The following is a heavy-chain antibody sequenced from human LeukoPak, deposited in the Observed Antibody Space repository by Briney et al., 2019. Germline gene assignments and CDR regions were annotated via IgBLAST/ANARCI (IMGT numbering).Heavy chain of an antibody. J-gene: IGHJ4*02. D-gene: IGHD3-22*01. CDR1: GGSFSGYY. CDR3: ARGGGHYYDSSGYYYVNFDY. V-gene: IGHV4-34*01. Sequence: PSETLSLTCAVYGGSFSGYYWSWIRQPPGKGLEWIGDINHSGSTNYNPSLKSRVTISVDTSKNQFSLKLSSVTAADTAVYYCARGGGHYYDSSGYYYVNFDYWGQGTLVTVSS. CDR2: INHSGST.